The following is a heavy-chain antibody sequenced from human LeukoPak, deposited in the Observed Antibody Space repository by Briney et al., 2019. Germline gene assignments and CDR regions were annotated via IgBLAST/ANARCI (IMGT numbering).Heavy chain of an antibody. J-gene: IGHJ5*02. D-gene: IGHD2-2*01. CDR3: ARRAQGWGSSPFDP. CDR2: IYDSGNN. V-gene: IGHV4-59*08. CDR1: GGSISSYY. Sequence: SETLSLTCTVAGGSISSYYWSWIRQPPGEGLEWIGYIYDSGNNNYNLSLKSRVTIAVDTSKKQLSLKLISVTAADTAVYYCARRAQGWGSSPFDPWGQGTLVTVSS.